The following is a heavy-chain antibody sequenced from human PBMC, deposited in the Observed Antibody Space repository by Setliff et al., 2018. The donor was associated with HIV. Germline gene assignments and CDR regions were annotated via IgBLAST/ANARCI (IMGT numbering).Heavy chain of an antibody. Sequence: GESLKICCAASGFTFSVHGMHWVRKAPGRGLEWVAFINYDEGYEYYADSVQGRVTISRDNSKNTVDLQMNSLRLEDTGVYYCAKDGDFRNSDYDAFDSWGQGTMVTVSS. J-gene: IGHJ3*01. CDR3: AKDGDFRNSDYDAFDS. CDR1: GFTFSVHG. V-gene: IGHV3-30*02. D-gene: IGHD7-27*01. CDR2: INYDEGYE.